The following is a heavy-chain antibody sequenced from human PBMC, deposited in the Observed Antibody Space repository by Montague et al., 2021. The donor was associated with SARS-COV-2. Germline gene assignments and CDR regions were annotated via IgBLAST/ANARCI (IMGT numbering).Heavy chain of an antibody. Sequence: SRSTYYTPSLKSRVSISIATSKNHFSLKLSSMTAADTAVSYCAKSAWQNWYFDIWGRGTLVTGAS. CDR3: AKSAWQNWYFDI. CDR2: SRST. J-gene: IGHJ2*01. V-gene: IGHV4-39*01.